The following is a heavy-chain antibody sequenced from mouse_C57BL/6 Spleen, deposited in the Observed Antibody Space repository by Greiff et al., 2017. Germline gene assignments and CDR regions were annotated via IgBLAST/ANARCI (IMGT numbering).Heavy chain of an antibody. CDR3: ARGYGSSYGYFDV. CDR1: GYSFTGYF. CDR2: INPYNGDT. Sequence: EVQRVESGPELVKPGDSVKISCKASGYSFTGYFMNWVMQSHGKSLEWIGRINPYNGDTFYNQKFKGKATLTVDKSSSTAHMELRSLTSEDSAVYYCARGYGSSYGYFDVWGTGTTVTVSS. J-gene: IGHJ1*03. V-gene: IGHV1-20*01. D-gene: IGHD1-1*01.